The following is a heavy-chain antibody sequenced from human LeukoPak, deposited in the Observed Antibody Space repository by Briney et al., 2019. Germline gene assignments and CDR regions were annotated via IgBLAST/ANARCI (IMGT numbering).Heavy chain of an antibody. J-gene: IGHJ4*02. CDR2: ITSNGDTT. D-gene: IGHD1-14*01. CDR3: VKDRKWRRTLFHY. V-gene: IGHV3-64D*09. Sequence: GGSLRQSCSDSGFTFRIPAMHWVRQAPGKGLQYVSAITSNGDTTYYADSVKGRFSISRDNSENTLYLQMSSLRAEDTAVYHCVKDRKWRRTLFHYWRQGTLVTVSS. CDR1: GFTFRIPA.